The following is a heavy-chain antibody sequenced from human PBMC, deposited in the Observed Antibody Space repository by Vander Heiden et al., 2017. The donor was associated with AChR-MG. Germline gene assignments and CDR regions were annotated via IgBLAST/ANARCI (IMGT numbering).Heavy chain of an antibody. CDR1: GASLGGHY. V-gene: IGHV4-59*11. J-gene: IGHJ4*02. CDR3: SRELAH. Sequence: QVQLQESGPGLVQPSETLSLTCNVSGASLGGHYWSWIRQPPGKGLEWIGYVYYGGSTDYNPSLKNRVTISIDTSKNQFSLKLTSVTAADTAVYYCSRELAHWGQGMLVSVSS. CDR2: VYYGGST.